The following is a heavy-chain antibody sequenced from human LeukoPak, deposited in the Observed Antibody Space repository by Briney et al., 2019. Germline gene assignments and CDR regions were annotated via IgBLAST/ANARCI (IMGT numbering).Heavy chain of an antibody. J-gene: IGHJ4*02. CDR1: GASMNTHY. CDR3: ATIKRGNIFGYFDF. D-gene: IGHD5-18*01. Sequence: SETLSLTCAVSGASMNTHYWGWIRQPPGKGLEWIGYMLDTVTTKDNPSLKSRFTLSADTSKNQFSLRLTSVTAADTAVYYCATIKRGNIFGYFDFWGQGIPVTVSS. V-gene: IGHV4-59*11. CDR2: MLDTVTT.